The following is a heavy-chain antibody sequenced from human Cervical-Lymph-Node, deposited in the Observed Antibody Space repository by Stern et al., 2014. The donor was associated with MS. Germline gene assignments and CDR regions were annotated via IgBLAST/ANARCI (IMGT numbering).Heavy chain of an antibody. CDR3: AKGEWGIAAARDYYYGMDV. J-gene: IGHJ6*02. V-gene: IGHV3-74*01. D-gene: IGHD6-13*01. Sequence: EVQLVESGGGLVQPGGSLRLSCAASGFTFSSYWMHWVRQAPGKGLVWVSRINSDGSSTSYAESVKGRFTISRDNAKNTLYLQMNSLRAEDTAVYYCAKGEWGIAAARDYYYGMDVWGQGTTVTVSS. CDR1: GFTFSSYW. CDR2: INSDGSST.